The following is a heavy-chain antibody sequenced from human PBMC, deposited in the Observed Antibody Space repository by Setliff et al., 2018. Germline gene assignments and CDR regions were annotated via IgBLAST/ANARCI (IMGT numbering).Heavy chain of an antibody. CDR3: ASDSGSYMTNFDY. CDR2: IKEDGSEK. Sequence: GGSLRLSCAASRFTFSNYWMRWVRQAPGKGLEWVANIKEDGSEKYYVDSVKGRFTISRDNAKNSLYLQMNSLRAEDTAVYYCASDSGSYMTNFDYWGQGTLVTVSS. V-gene: IGHV3-7*01. CDR1: RFTFSNYW. D-gene: IGHD1-26*01. J-gene: IGHJ4*02.